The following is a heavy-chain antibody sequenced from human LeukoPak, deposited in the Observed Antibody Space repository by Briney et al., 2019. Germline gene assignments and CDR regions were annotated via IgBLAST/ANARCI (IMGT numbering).Heavy chain of an antibody. J-gene: IGHJ4*02. V-gene: IGHV3-30*02. CDR3: ANISSPPIYTHGWGVES. CDR2: LLSDEIKE. D-gene: IGHD6-19*01. Sequence: GGSLRLSGGASGFTFSRFGMHWVRQAPGKGLEWVAFLLSDEIKEHNADSVKGRFIISRDDSLNTLYLQMNTLSPGDTPVYYCANISSPPIYTHGWGVESWGQGPLVSVSS. CDR1: GFTFSRFG.